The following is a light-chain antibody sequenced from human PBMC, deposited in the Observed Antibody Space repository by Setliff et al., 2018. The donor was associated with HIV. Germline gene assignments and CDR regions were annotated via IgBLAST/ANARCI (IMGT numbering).Light chain of an antibody. J-gene: IGLJ1*01. CDR3: SSYTNTNTGV. V-gene: IGLV2-14*01. Sequence: QSALTQPDSVSGSPGQSITISCTGSNSDVGGYNYVSWYQQNPGKASKLMIYEVSNRPSGVSNRFSVSNSGNTASLTISGLQAEDEADYYCSSYTNTNTGVFGTGTKVTV. CDR1: NSDVGGYNY. CDR2: EVS.